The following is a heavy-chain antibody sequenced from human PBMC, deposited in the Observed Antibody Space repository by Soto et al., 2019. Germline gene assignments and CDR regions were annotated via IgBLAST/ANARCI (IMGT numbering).Heavy chain of an antibody. J-gene: IGHJ3*02. CDR2: IWYDGSNK. V-gene: IGHV3-33*01. CDR1: GFTFSSYG. Sequence: GESLKISCAASGFTFSSYGMHWVRQAPGKGLEWVAVIWYDGSNKYYADSVKGRFTISRDNSKNTLYLQMNSLRAEDTAVYYCARDSLTGESKMNAFDIWGQGTMVTVSS. CDR3: ARDSLTGESKMNAFDI. D-gene: IGHD7-27*01.